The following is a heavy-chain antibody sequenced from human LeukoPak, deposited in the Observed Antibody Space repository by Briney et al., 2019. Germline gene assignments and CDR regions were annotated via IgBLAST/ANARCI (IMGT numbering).Heavy chain of an antibody. J-gene: IGHJ4*02. D-gene: IGHD1-14*01. Sequence: GGSLRLSCAASGFTFSSYAMHWVRQAPGKGLEWVAVISYDGSNKYYADSVKGRFTISRDNSKNTLYLQMNSLRAEDTAVYYCARGNLSPFDYWGQETLVTVSS. CDR1: GFTFSSYA. V-gene: IGHV3-30-3*01. CDR2: ISYDGSNK. CDR3: ARGNLSPFDY.